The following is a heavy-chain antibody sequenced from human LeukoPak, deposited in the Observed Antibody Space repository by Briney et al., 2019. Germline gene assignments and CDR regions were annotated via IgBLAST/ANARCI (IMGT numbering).Heavy chain of an antibody. CDR3: AREIPPWYYYYYMDV. D-gene: IGHD2-21*01. Sequence: GGSLRLSCAASGFTFSSYWMSWVRQAPGKGLEWVANIKQDGSEKYYVDSVKGRFTISRDNAKNSLYLQMNSLRAKDTAVYYCAREIPPWYYYYYMDVWGKGTTVTVSS. V-gene: IGHV3-7*01. CDR1: GFTFSSYW. J-gene: IGHJ6*03. CDR2: IKQDGSEK.